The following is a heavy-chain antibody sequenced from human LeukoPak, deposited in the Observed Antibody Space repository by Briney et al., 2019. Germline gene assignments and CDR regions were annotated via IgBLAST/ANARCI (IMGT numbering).Heavy chain of an antibody. V-gene: IGHV1-2*06. CDR1: GYTFIGYY. CDR3: AREYTVTTIDY. J-gene: IGHJ4*02. Sequence: ASVKVSCKASGYTFIGYYMQWVRQAPGQGLEWMGRINPNSGGTNYAQKFQGRVTMTRDTSISTAYMELSRLRSDDTAVYYCAREYTVTTIDYWGQGTLVTVSS. CDR2: INPNSGGT. D-gene: IGHD4-17*01.